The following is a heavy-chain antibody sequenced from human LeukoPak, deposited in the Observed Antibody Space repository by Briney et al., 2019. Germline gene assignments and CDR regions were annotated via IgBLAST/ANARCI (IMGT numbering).Heavy chain of an antibody. D-gene: IGHD2-2*01. J-gene: IGHJ6*03. CDR2: IIPIFGTA. CDR1: GGTFSSYA. V-gene: IGHV1-69*13. Sequence: SVKVSCKASGGTFSSYAISWVRQAPGQGLEWMGGIIPIFGTANYAQKFQGRVTITADESTSTAYMELSSLRSEDTAVYYCARGYCSSTSCLTGDYYYYYYMDVWGKGTTVTVS. CDR3: ARGYCSSTSCLTGDYYYYYYMDV.